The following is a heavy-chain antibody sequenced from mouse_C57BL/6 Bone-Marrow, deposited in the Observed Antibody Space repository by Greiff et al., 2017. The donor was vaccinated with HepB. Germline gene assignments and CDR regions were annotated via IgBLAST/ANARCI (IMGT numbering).Heavy chain of an antibody. D-gene: IGHD2-5*01. V-gene: IGHV1-69*01. CDR1: GYTFTSYW. Sequence: QVQLQQPGAELVMPGASVKLSCKASGYTFTSYWMHWVKQRPGQGLEWIGEIDPSDSYTNYNQKFKGKSTLTVDKSSSTAYMQLSSLTSEDSAVYYCARDYYSNYGFAYWGQGTLVTVSA. J-gene: IGHJ3*01. CDR3: ARDYYSNYGFAY. CDR2: IDPSDSYT.